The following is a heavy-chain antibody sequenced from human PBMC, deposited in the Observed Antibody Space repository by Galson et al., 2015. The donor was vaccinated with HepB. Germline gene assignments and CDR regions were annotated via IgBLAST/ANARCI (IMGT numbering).Heavy chain of an antibody. D-gene: IGHD3-3*01. CDR2: IYWNGER. CDR3: AHTPLTSFEEVIIRNPFGV. Sequence: PALVKPTQTLTLTCTFSGLSLSSRGMGLGWIRQPPGKTLEWLAVIYWNGERLYSPSLESRLTITKGTSENQVVLTMTNLDPVDTATYYCAHTPLTSFEEVIIRNPFGVWGQGTTVTVSS. CDR1: GLSLSSRGMG. V-gene: IGHV2-5*01. J-gene: IGHJ3*01.